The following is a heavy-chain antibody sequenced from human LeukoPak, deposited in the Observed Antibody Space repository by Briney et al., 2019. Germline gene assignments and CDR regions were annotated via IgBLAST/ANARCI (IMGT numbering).Heavy chain of an antibody. Sequence: GESLKISCKGSGYSFTSYWIGWVRQTPAKGLEWMGIIYPGDSDTRYSPSFQGQVTISADKSISTAYLQWSSLKASDTAMYYCARSVCSSTRCYPYGMDVWGKGTTVTVSS. CDR1: GYSFTSYW. CDR3: ARSVCSSTRCYPYGMDV. D-gene: IGHD2-2*01. V-gene: IGHV5-51*01. J-gene: IGHJ6*04. CDR2: IYPGDSDT.